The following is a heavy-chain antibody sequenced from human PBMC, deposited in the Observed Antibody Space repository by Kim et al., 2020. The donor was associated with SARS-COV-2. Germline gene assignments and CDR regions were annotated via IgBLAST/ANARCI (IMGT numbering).Heavy chain of an antibody. J-gene: IGHJ5*02. Sequence: DSVKGRFTISRDNAKNSLYLQMNSLRAEDTAVYYCARGVRTVTKLNWFDPWGQGTLVTVSS. D-gene: IGHD4-4*01. V-gene: IGHV3-21*01. CDR3: ARGVRTVTKLNWFDP.